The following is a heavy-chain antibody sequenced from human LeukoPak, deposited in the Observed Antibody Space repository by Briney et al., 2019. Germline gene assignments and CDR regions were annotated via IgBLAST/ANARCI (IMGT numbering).Heavy chain of an antibody. V-gene: IGHV3-30-3*01. CDR2: ISYDGSNK. J-gene: IGHJ4*02. Sequence: GGSLRLSCAASGFTFSSYAMHWVRQAPGKGLEWVAVISYDGSNKYYADSVKGRFTISRDNSKNTLYLQMNSLRAEDTAVYYCVRDIRRLLPFDYWGQGTLVTVSS. CDR3: VRDIRRLLPFDY. D-gene: IGHD3-22*01. CDR1: GFTFSSYA.